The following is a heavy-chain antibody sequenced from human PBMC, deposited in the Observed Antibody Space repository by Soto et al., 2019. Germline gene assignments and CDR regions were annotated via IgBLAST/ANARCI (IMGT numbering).Heavy chain of an antibody. CDR1: GFTFSNYW. CDR3: XRDLGGYASH. CDR2: XXXXXXXX. D-gene: IGHD3-16*01. Sequence: EVQLVESGGGLVQPGGSLRLSCAASGFTFSNYWMHWVRQAPGKGPVWVSRXXXXXXXXNYADSVKGRFTISRDNAKXXXXXXXXXXXXXXXXXXXXXRDLGGYASHWGQGTLVTVSS. V-gene: IGHV3-74*01. J-gene: IGHJ4*02.